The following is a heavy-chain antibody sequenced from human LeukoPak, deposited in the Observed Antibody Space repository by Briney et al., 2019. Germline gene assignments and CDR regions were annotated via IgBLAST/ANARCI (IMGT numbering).Heavy chain of an antibody. J-gene: IGHJ4*02. V-gene: IGHV4-59*02. CDR1: GVSVSTSH. CDR3: SEGYFEPFDH. D-gene: IGHD2/OR15-2a*01. Sequence: SETLSLTCNVSGVSVSTSHWNWIRQRPGKGLEWIGCLSHTGKTDYNPSLKSRVSISLGSSNNHFSLKLTSVTAADTAVYYCSEGYFEPFDHWGQGILVSGSS. CDR2: LSHTGKT.